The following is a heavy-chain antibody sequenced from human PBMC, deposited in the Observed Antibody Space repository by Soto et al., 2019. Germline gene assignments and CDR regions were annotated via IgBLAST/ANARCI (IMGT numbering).Heavy chain of an antibody. CDR2: SDPEEGDT. V-gene: IGHV1-24*01. CDR1: AYTLTEFP. D-gene: IGHD2-15*01. CDR3: AIGGRAAELDD. J-gene: IGHJ4*02. Sequence: QVQVVQSGAEVRKPGASVKLSCKVLAYTLTEFPIHWVRQAPGKGLEWMGVSDPEEGDTNFAQKYQGRVTMTEDTSTDTVYMELSSLRSEDTAVYYCAIGGRAAELDDWGQGTLVTVSS.